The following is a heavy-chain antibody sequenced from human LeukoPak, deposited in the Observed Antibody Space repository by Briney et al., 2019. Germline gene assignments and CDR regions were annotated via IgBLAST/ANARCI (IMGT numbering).Heavy chain of an antibody. V-gene: IGHV1-69*05. D-gene: IGHD3-10*01. J-gene: IGHJ6*03. CDR1: GGTFSSYA. CDR2: IIPIFGTA. Sequence: SVKVSCKASGGTFSSYAISWVRQAPGQGLEWMGGIIPIFGTANYAQKFQGRVTITTDESTSTAYMELSSLRSEDTAVYYCARGYPTYYYGSGSSYYYMDVWGKGTTVTVSS. CDR3: ARGYPTYYYGSGSSYYYMDV.